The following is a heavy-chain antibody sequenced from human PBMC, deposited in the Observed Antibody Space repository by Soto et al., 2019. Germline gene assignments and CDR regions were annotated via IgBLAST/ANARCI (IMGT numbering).Heavy chain of an antibody. CDR1: GYTFTGYY. CDR3: ASGITGTPVAY. Sequence: ASVKVSCKASGYTFTGYYMHWVRQAPGQGLEWMGWINPNSGGTNYAQKFQGRVTMPRDTSTSPAYRERSRLRSDDPAVCSCASGITGTPVAYGGRGPLFPVSS. V-gene: IGHV1-2*02. D-gene: IGHD1-20*01. CDR2: INPNSGGT. J-gene: IGHJ4*02.